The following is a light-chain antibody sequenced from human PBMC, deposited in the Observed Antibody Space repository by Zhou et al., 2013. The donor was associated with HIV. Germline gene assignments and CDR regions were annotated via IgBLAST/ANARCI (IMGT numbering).Light chain of an antibody. CDR1: QSVRSG. J-gene: IGKJ2*01. CDR2: STS. V-gene: IGKV3-20*01. CDR3: QQYGNSPYT. Sequence: ERVMTQSPSTLSLSPGERAILSCRASQSVRSGVAWYQQKPGRAPRLLIYSTSSRATGIPDRFIGSGSGTDFSLTISRLEPEDFAGYFCQQYGNSPYTFGQGTKLEIK.